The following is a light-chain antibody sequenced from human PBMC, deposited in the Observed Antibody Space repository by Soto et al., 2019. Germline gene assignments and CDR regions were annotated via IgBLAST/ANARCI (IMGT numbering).Light chain of an antibody. CDR2: AAA. J-gene: IGKJ4*01. Sequence: AIQMAQSPSSLSASVGDRVTITCRASQGIGNDVGWFQQKPGKAPKLLIYAAATLQSGVPSRFSGSRSGTDFTLTISSLQPEDFATYYDLQDHNYQLTFGGGTKVEIK. CDR1: QGIGND. V-gene: IGKV1-6*02. CDR3: LQDHNYQLT.